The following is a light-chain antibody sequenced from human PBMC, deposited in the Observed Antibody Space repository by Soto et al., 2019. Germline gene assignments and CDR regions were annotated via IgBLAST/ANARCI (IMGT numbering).Light chain of an antibody. V-gene: IGKV1-12*01. CDR2: AAS. J-gene: IGKJ5*01. CDR3: QQANSFPRT. CDR1: QSISSW. Sequence: DIQVTQSPSSLSASVGDRVTITCRASQSISSWLAWYQQKPGKAPNLLIYAASTLQSGVPSRFSGSGSGTDFTLTISSLQPEDFATYYCQQANSFPRTFGQGTRLEI.